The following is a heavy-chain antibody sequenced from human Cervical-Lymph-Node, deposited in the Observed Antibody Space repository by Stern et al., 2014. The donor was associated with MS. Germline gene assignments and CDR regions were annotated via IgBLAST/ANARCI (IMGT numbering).Heavy chain of an antibody. D-gene: IGHD4-17*01. CDR2: INNEGTGT. J-gene: IGHJ4*02. Sequence: EVHLVESGGGLVQPGGSLRLSCTVSGFTLSSNWMHWVRQVPGKGLVWVSRINNEGTGTSYADFVEGRFTISRDDAKNTVYLQMNSLRAEDTGVYYCATVFEHWGQGTPVTVSS. V-gene: IGHV3-74*02. CDR1: GFTLSSNW. CDR3: ATVFEH.